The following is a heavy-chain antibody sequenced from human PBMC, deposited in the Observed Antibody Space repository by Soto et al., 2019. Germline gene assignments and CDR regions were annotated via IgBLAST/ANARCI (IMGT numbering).Heavy chain of an antibody. CDR2: ISYDGSNK. CDR3: AKGWVAYCSSTSCYPPDY. Sequence: QVQLVESGGGVVQPGGSLRLSCAASGFTFSSYGMHWVRQAPGKGLEWVAVISYDGSNKYYADSVKGRFTISRDNSKNTLYLQMNSLRAEDTAVYYCAKGWVAYCSSTSCYPPDYWGQGTLVTVSS. D-gene: IGHD2-2*01. J-gene: IGHJ4*02. V-gene: IGHV3-30*18. CDR1: GFTFSSYG.